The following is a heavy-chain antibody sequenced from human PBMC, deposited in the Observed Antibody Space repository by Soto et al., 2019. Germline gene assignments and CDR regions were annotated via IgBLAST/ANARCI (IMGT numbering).Heavy chain of an antibody. V-gene: IGHV4-39*01. D-gene: IGHD5-18*01. CDR2: IYYSGST. Sequence: PSETLSLTCTASGGSISSSSYYWGWIRQPPGKGLEWIGSIYYSGSTYYNPSLKSRVTISVDTSKNQFSLKLSSVTAADTAVYYCARRGYSYGPAGYWGQGTLVTVSS. CDR3: ARRGYSYGPAGY. J-gene: IGHJ4*02. CDR1: GGSISSSSYY.